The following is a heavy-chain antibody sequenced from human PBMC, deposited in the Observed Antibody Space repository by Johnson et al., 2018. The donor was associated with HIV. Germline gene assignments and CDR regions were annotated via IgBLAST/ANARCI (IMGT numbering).Heavy chain of an antibody. Sequence: QVQLVESGGGVVQPGRSLRLSCAASGFTFSSYAMPWVRQAPGKGLEWVSVIYSGGSTSYADSVKGRFTISRDNSKNTLFLQMSSLRAEDTAVYYCAKSLPGYDAFDIWGQGTMVTVSS. CDR1: GFTFSSYA. V-gene: IGHV3-NL1*01. D-gene: IGHD5-12*01. J-gene: IGHJ3*02. CDR2: IYSGGST. CDR3: AKSLPGYDAFDI.